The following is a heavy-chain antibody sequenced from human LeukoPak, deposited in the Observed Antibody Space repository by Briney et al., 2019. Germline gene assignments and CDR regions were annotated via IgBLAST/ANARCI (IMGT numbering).Heavy chain of an antibody. CDR1: GGSISSYY. D-gene: IGHD3-16*02. J-gene: IGHJ5*02. V-gene: IGHV4-59*01. Sequence: PSETLFLTCTVSGGSISSYYWSWIRQPPGKGLEWIGYIYYSGSTNYNPSLKSRVTISVDTSKNQFSLKLSSVTAADTAVYYCARVGYRITFGGVIVNNWFDPWGQGTLVTVSS. CDR3: ARVGYRITFGGVIVNNWFDP. CDR2: IYYSGST.